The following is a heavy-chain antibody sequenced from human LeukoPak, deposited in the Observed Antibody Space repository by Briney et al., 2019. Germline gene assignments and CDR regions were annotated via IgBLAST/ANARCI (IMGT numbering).Heavy chain of an antibody. Sequence: SETLSLTCTVSGGSISSYYWSWIRQPPGKGLGWIGYIYYSGTTNYNPSLKSRVTMSVATSKNQFSLTLSSVTAADTAVYYCARDSTTMVRGVIYYYYGMDVWGQGTTVTVSS. D-gene: IGHD3-10*01. J-gene: IGHJ6*02. CDR1: GGSISSYY. CDR3: ARDSTTMVRGVIYYYYGMDV. V-gene: IGHV4-59*12. CDR2: IYYSGTT.